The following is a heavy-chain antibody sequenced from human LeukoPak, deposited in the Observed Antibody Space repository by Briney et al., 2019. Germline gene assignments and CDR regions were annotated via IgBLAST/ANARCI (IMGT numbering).Heavy chain of an antibody. D-gene: IGHD3-16*02. CDR1: GFSISSGGYY. CDR2: IYYSGST. V-gene: IGHV4-31*03. Sequence: PSQTLSLTCTVSGFSISSGGYYWSWLRQRPGKGLEWIGYIYYSGSTYDDPSCKSRVTISVATSKNQFSLKLSSVTAAATAVYYCARVAKGLSLDYWGQGTLVTVSS. CDR3: ARVAKGLSLDY. J-gene: IGHJ4*02.